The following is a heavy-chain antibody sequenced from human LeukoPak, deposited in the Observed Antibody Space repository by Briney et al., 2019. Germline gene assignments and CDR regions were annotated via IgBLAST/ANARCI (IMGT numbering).Heavy chain of an antibody. Sequence: SETLSLTCAVSGGSFSGYYWTWIRQPPGKGLEWIGEINHSGSTNYNPSLKSRVTISVDTSKNQFSLKLSSVTAADTAVYYCARGYCSSTSCYTYWFDPWGQGTLVTVSS. CDR2: INHSGST. D-gene: IGHD2-2*02. CDR1: GGSFSGYY. J-gene: IGHJ5*02. CDR3: ARGYCSSTSCYTYWFDP. V-gene: IGHV4-34*01.